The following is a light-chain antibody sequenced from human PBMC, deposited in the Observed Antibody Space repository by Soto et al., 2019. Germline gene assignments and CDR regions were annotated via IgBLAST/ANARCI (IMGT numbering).Light chain of an antibody. CDR3: ATWDLTLSAGVL. CDR1: SSNIGKNS. CDR2: DDH. Sequence: QSVLTQPPSVSAAPGQRVSISCSGGSSNIGKNSVSWYQQLPATAPKLLIYDDHQRPSGFPDRFSASKSGTSATLDITGLQPADEADYYCATWDLTLSAGVLFGGGTKVTVL. J-gene: IGLJ2*01. V-gene: IGLV1-51*01.